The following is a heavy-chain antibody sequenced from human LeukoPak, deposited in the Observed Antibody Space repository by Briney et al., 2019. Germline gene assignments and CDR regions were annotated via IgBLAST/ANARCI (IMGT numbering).Heavy chain of an antibody. CDR3: AKTEGPYYYDSSGKGYFDY. V-gene: IGHV3-23*01. Sequence: GGSLRLSCAASGFTFSSYAVSWVRQAPGKGLEWVSAISGSGGSTYYADSVKGRFTISRDNSKNTLYLQMNSLRAEDTAVYYCAKTEGPYYYDSSGKGYFDYWGQGTLSPSPQ. CDR1: GFTFSSYA. CDR2: ISGSGGST. D-gene: IGHD3-22*01. J-gene: IGHJ4*02.